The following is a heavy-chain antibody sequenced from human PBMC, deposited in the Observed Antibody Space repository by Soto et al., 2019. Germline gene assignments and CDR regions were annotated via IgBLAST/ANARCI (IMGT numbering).Heavy chain of an antibody. CDR2: IYYSGST. CDR3: ARAGFLEWLLTFDP. D-gene: IGHD3-3*01. CDR1: GGSISSYY. J-gene: IGHJ5*02. Sequence: SETLSLTCTVSGGSISSYYWSWIRQPPGKGLEWIGYIYYSGSTNYNPSLKSRVTISVDTSKNQFSLKLSSVTAADTAVYYCARAGFLEWLLTFDPWGQGTLVPVSS. V-gene: IGHV4-59*01.